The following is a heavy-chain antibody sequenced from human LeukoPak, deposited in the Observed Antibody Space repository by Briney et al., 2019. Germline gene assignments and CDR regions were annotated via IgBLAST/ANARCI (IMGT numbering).Heavy chain of an antibody. CDR1: GFTFSTYW. Sequence: GGSLRLSCAASGFTFSTYWMRWVRQAPGKGLVWVSRIKSDGGSTNYADSVKDRFTISRDNAKNTLFLQMNSLRAEDTAVYYCARDPVGGRPDYWGQGTLVTVSS. CDR2: IKSDGGST. J-gene: IGHJ4*02. D-gene: IGHD1-26*01. CDR3: ARDPVGGRPDY. V-gene: IGHV3-74*01.